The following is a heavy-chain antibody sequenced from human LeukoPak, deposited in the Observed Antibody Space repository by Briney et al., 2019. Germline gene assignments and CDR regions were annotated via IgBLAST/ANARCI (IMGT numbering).Heavy chain of an antibody. J-gene: IGHJ4*02. CDR3: LPELGAKNYFDY. V-gene: IGHV3-30*03. CDR1: GFTFSGHA. CDR2: ISHDGSYQ. Sequence: PGMSLRLSCAASGFTFSGHAMHWVRQAPGKGLELLAYISHDGSYQYHVDSVKGRFTVSRDNSKNTLYLQMNSLSAEDSAVYYCLPELGAKNYFDYRGQGTLVTVSS. D-gene: IGHD1-14*01.